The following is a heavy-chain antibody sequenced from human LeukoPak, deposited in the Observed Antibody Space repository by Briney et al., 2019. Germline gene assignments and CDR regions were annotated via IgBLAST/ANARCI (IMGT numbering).Heavy chain of an antibody. CDR3: ARVGSIAAAGTVDY. CDR1: GFTFSDYY. J-gene: IGHJ4*02. V-gene: IGHV3-11*04. D-gene: IGHD6-13*01. CDR2: ISSSGSNT. Sequence: GGSLRLSCAASGFTFSDYYMSWIRQAPGKGREWVSYISSSGSNTNYADSVKGRFTVSRDNAKNSLYLQMNSLRAEDTAVYYCARVGSIAAAGTVDYWGQGTLVIVSS.